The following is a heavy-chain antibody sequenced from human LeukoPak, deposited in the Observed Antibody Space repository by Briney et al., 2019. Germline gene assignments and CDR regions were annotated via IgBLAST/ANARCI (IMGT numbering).Heavy chain of an antibody. Sequence: PGGSLRLSCAASGFTFSSYAMSWVRQAPGKGLEWVSAISGSGGSTYYADSVKGRFTISRDNAKNSLYLQMNSLRAEDTAVYYCAREHSIYGSGSSCFDYWGQGTLVTVSS. J-gene: IGHJ4*02. CDR2: ISGSGGST. D-gene: IGHD3-10*01. CDR3: AREHSIYGSGSSCFDY. V-gene: IGHV3-23*01. CDR1: GFTFSSYA.